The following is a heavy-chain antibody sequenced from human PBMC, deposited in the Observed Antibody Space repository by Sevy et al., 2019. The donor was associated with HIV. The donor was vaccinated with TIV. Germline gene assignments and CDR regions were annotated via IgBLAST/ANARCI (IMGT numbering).Heavy chain of an antibody. CDR2: ISGSSAYI. CDR1: GFTFSGYT. J-gene: IGHJ3*02. CDR3: ARDEALGSFDI. D-gene: IGHD2-15*01. V-gene: IGHV3-21*01. Sequence: GGSLRLSCAASGFTFSGYTMNWVRQAPGKGLEWVSSISGSSAYINYTDSLKGRFTISRDNAKNSLYLQMNSLRAEDTAVYDCARDEALGSFDIWGQGTMVTVSS.